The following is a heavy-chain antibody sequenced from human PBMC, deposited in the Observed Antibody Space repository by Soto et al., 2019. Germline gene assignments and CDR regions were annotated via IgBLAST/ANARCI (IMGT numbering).Heavy chain of an antibody. V-gene: IGHV3-21*01. D-gene: IGHD1-1*01. J-gene: IGHJ5*02. CDR3: ARDNPLNGNWFDP. CDR1: GFTFSSYS. CDR2: ISTGSSYI. Sequence: AGGSLRLSCAASGFTFSSYSMNWVRRAPGKGLEWVSSISTGSSYIYYAESVKGRFTISRDNAKNSLYLEMNSLRADDTAVYYCARDNPLNGNWFDPWGQGTLVTVSS.